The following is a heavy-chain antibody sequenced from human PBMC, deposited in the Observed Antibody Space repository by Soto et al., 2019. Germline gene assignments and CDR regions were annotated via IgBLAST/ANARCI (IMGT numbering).Heavy chain of an antibody. J-gene: IGHJ5*02. CDR3: ARSLSPSDFDYYHSYNFYSWYDP. CDR1: GCIFTGYY. Sequence: ASVKVSCKASGCIFTGYYMHWVRQAPGQGLEWMGWITPNSGGTNYAQKFRGRVTMTRDTSISPVYMELSRLGSDDTAVYYCARSLSPSDFDYYHSYNFYSWYDPWGQGTMRTASP. CDR2: ITPNSGGT. D-gene: IGHD3-22*01. V-gene: IGHV1-2*02.